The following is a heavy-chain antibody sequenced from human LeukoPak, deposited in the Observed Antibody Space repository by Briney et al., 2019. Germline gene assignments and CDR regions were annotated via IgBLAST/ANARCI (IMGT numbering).Heavy chain of an antibody. Sequence: NPSETLSLTCTVSGESVNNFYCSWIRKSPGKGLGWIGIIQYGGTTTYNPSLTSRVTISADTSKTKVSLTLTYVSAADTAVYCYMGVEGWWYIYGDLDFRGPNTLATVSS. CDR1: GESVNNFY. D-gene: IGHD5-18*01. CDR3: MGVEGWWYIYGDLDF. J-gene: IGHJ4*02. CDR2: IQYGGTT. V-gene: IGHV4-59*02.